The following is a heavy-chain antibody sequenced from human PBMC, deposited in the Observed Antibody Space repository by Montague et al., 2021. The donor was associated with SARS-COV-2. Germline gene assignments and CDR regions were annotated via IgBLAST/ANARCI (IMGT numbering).Heavy chain of an antibody. D-gene: IGHD5-24*01. CDR3: ARGFRTVEMPTISFDY. V-gene: IGHV4-34*01. J-gene: IGHJ4*02. CDR2: INIRGSP. CDR1: GESVSSIY. Sequence: SETRSLTCAVYGESVSSIYWGWIRQPPRAGLERHGEINIRGSPNSYPYLTSRVTMSLDTSKNQFSLKLSSVTAADTAVDFCARGFRTVEMPTISFDYWGQGTLVTVSS.